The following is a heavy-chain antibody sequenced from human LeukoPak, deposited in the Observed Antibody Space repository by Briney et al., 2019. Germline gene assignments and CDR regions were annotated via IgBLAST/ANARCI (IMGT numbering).Heavy chain of an antibody. Sequence: PGGSLRLSCTAPGFDLSDYWMHWVRQVPGKGLLWVSRINPDGSSTSYGDSVEGRFIISRDNAKKTLYLQMNSLRAEDTAVYYCARPHVDTVSNWFDSWGQGTQVTVSS. D-gene: IGHD5-18*01. CDR2: INPDGSST. V-gene: IGHV3-74*01. CDR1: GFDLSDYW. CDR3: ARPHVDTVSNWFDS. J-gene: IGHJ5*01.